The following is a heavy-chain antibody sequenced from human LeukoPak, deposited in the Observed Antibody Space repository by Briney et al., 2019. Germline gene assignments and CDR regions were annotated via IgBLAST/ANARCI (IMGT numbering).Heavy chain of an antibody. V-gene: IGHV4-59*08. D-gene: IGHD3-9*01. CDR1: GGSISSYY. CDR3: ARGPEHYDILTGIDY. Sequence: KPSETLSLTCTVSGGSISSYYWSWIRQPPGKGLEWIGYIYYSGSTNYNPSLKSRVTISVDTSKNQFSLELSSVIAADTAVYYCARGPEHYDILTGIDYWGQGILVTVSS. J-gene: IGHJ4*02. CDR2: IYYSGST.